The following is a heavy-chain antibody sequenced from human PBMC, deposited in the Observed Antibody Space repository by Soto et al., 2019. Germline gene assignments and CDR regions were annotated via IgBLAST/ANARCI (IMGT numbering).Heavy chain of an antibody. V-gene: IGHV3-23*01. CDR1: GFTFTTYS. CDR3: AKCMQAYWNYDAHHI. CDR2: ITATGVTT. D-gene: IGHD1-7*01. J-gene: IGHJ3*02. Sequence: PGGSLRLSCAASGFTFTTYSMSWVRQAPGKGLEWVAHITATGVTTYYADSVKGRFTISSDTSRNTLYLQMNSLRAEDTALYYCAKCMQAYWNYDAHHIGGQGTMVTVSS.